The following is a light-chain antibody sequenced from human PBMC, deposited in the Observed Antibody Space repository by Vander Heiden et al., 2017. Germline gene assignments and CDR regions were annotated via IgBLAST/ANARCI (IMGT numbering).Light chain of an antibody. V-gene: IGLV2-18*02. Sequence: QSALTQPPSVSGSPGQSVPVSCIGTSSDVGGYNRVSWYQQPPGTVPKLLIYEVYSRPSGVPDRFSGSKSGDTASLTISGLQAEDEADYYCSSYTGSGTLVFGGGTKLTVL. J-gene: IGLJ2*01. CDR3: SSYTGSGTLV. CDR2: EVY. CDR1: SSDVGGYNR.